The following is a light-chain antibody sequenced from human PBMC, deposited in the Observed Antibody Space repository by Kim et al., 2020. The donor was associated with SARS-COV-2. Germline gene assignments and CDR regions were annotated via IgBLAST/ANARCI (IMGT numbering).Light chain of an antibody. V-gene: IGKV3-15*01. CDR1: QSVGSN. J-gene: IGKJ1*01. CDR2: GTS. Sequence: SPGERATLSCRASQSVGSNVAWYQQKPGQAPRLLIYGTSTRATGIPARFSGSGSGTDFTLTISSLQSEDLAVYHCQQYDDWPPWTFGQGTKVDIK. CDR3: QQYDDWPPWT.